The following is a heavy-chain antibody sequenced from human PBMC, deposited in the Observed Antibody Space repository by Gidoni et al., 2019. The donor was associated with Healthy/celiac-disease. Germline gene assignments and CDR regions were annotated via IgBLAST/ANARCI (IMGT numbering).Heavy chain of an antibody. V-gene: IGHV3-23*01. J-gene: IGHJ4*02. CDR3: AKVLALEMATFDY. Sequence: EVQLLASGGGLVQPGGSLRLSCAASGFTFSSYAMSWVRQAPGKGLGWVSAISGSGGSTYYADSVKGRFTISRDNSKNTLYLQMNSLRAEDTAVDYCAKVLALEMATFDYWGQGTLVTVSS. D-gene: IGHD5-12*01. CDR2: ISGSGGST. CDR1: GFTFSSYA.